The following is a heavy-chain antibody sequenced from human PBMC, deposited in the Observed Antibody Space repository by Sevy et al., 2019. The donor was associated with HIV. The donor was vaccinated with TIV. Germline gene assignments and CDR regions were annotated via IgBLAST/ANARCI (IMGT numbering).Heavy chain of an antibody. CDR3: ARDQHDYGGNLRTGWFNP. V-gene: IGHV3-30-3*01. J-gene: IGHJ5*02. Sequence: GGSLRLSCAASGFTFSSYAMHWVRQAPGKGLEWVAVISYDGSNKYYADSVKGRFTISRDNSKNTLYLQMNSLRAEETAVYYCARDQHDYGGNLRTGWFNPWGQGTLVTISS. CDR1: GFTFSSYA. CDR2: ISYDGSNK. D-gene: IGHD4-17*01.